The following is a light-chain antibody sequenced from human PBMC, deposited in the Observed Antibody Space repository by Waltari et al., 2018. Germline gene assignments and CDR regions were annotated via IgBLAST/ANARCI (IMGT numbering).Light chain of an antibody. V-gene: IGLV1-36*01. CDR2: YDD. CDR1: TPNIGNNA. J-gene: IGLJ3*02. Sequence: QSVLTQPPSVSEAPRQRVTIPSSGSTPNIGNNAVNWYQQLPGTAPKLLIYYDDLLPSGVSDRFSGSKSGTSASLAISGLQSEDEADYYCAAWDDSLNAWVFGGGTKLTVL. CDR3: AAWDDSLNAWV.